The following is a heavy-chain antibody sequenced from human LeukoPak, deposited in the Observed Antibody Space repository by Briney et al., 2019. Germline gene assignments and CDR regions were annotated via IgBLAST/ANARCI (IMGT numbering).Heavy chain of an antibody. CDR3: TRGAGWLIDY. J-gene: IGHJ4*02. Sequence: GSLRLSCAASGFTFSDHYMDWVRQAPGKGLEWIGYFHNSGTSTYNPSLKSRVTISADTSKNQFSLKLNSLTTADTAVYYCTRGAGWLIDYWGQGILVTVSS. V-gene: IGHV4-59*11. CDR2: FHNSGTS. CDR1: GFTFSDHY. D-gene: IGHD3-16*01.